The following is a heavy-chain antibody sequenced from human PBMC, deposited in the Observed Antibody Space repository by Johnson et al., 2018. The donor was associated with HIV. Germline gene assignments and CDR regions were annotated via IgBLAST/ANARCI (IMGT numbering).Heavy chain of an antibody. CDR2: IRYDGSST. D-gene: IGHD4-17*01. CDR3: ARSGRGTLTTVPDAFDI. CDR1: RFTFNSYD. V-gene: IGHV3-30*02. Sequence: QVQLVESGGGEVQPGGSLRLSCAASRFTFNSYDMNWVRQAPGKGLEWVAFIRYDGSSTYYGDSVKGRFTISRDNSKNTLYLQMNSLRAGDTAVYYCARSGRGTLTTVPDAFDIWGQGTMVTVSS. J-gene: IGHJ3*02.